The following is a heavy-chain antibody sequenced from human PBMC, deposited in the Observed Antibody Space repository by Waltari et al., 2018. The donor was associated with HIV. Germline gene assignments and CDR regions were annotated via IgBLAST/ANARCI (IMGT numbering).Heavy chain of an antibody. Sequence: EVQLVESGGDLVQPGESLRLSCAASGFKFSSFWMNWVRQAPGKRLEWVANIKEDGSEKYYVDSVKGRFTISRDNVKNSLYLQMNSLRAKDTAVYYCARDASYFDFWSGGYYYYGLDVWGQGTTVTVSS. CDR3: ARDASYFDFWSGGYYYYGLDV. V-gene: IGHV3-7*01. D-gene: IGHD3-3*01. J-gene: IGHJ6*02. CDR2: IKEDGSEK. CDR1: GFKFSSFW.